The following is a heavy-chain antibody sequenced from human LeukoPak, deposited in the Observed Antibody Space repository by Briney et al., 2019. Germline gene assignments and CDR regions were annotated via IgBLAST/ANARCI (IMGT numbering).Heavy chain of an antibody. CDR1: GYTISDYF. CDR3: ARAWYYFDY. CDR2: INPNSGGT. Sequence: ASVKVSCKASGYTISDYFMHWVRQAPGQGLEWMGWINPNSGGTNYAQKFQGRVTMTRDTSISTAYMELSRLRSDDTAVYYCARAWYYFDYWGQGTLVTVSS. V-gene: IGHV1-2*02. J-gene: IGHJ4*02.